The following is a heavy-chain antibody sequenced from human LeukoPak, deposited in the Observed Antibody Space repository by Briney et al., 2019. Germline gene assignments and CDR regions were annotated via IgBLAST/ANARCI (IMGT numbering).Heavy chain of an antibody. CDR2: ISAYNGNT. V-gene: IGHV1-18*04. J-gene: IGHJ4*02. CDR1: GYTFTSYG. D-gene: IGHD2-2*01. Sequence: ASVKVSRKASGYTFTSYGISWVRQAPGQGLEWMGWISAYNGNTNYAQKLQGRVTMTTDTSTSTAYMELRSLRSDDTAVYYCARDGDIVVVPAATILAYWGQGTLVTVSS. CDR3: ARDGDIVVVPAATILAY.